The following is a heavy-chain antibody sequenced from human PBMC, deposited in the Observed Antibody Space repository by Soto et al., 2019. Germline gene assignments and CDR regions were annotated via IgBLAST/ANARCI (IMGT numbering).Heavy chain of an antibody. V-gene: IGHV4-59*07. J-gene: IGHJ3*02. D-gene: IGHD6-19*01. CDR3: ARTRSTAWDAAFDI. Sequence: SATLSLTCTVSGDSTINFYWSWIRQPPGKGLEWIGYSGSTNYNPSLKSRVTLLVDTSKNHFSLRLSSVTAADTAVYYCARTRSTAWDAAFDIWGQGTMVT. CDR1: GDSTINFY. CDR2: SGST.